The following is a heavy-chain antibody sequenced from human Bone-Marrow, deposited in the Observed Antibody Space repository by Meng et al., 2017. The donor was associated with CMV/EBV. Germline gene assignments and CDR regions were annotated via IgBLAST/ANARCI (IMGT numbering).Heavy chain of an antibody. CDR3: ASSWLYNWFDP. CDR2: IYHSGST. J-gene: IGHJ5*02. D-gene: IGHD3-9*01. V-gene: IGHV4-38-2*02. CDR1: GYSISSGYY. Sequence: GSLRLSCTISGYSISSGYYWGWIRQPPGKGLEWIGSIYHSGSTYYNPSLKSRVTISVDTSKNQFSLKLSSVTAADTAAYYCASSWLYNWFDPWGQGTLVTVSS.